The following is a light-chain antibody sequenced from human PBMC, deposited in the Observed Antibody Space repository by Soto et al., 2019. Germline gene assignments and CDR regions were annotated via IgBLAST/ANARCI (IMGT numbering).Light chain of an antibody. Sequence: QSVLTQPPSASGTPGQRVTISCSGSSSNIGSNPVNWYQQLPGTAPKLLIYSNYQRPSGVPDRFSGSKSGTSASLAISGLQSEDETDYYCAAWDDSLNGFVFGTGTQLTVL. CDR2: SNY. J-gene: IGLJ1*01. CDR1: SSNIGSNP. V-gene: IGLV1-44*01. CDR3: AAWDDSLNGFV.